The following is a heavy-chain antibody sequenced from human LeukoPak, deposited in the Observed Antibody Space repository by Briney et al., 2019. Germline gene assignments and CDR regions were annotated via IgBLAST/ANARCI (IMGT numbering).Heavy chain of an antibody. D-gene: IGHD3-22*01. CDR3: ARDTSYDSSGSPFDY. CDR2: ISSTSTYI. J-gene: IGHJ4*02. CDR1: GFTFSSYS. Sequence: PGGSLRLSCAASGFTFSSYSMNWVRQAPGKGLEWVSSISSTSTYIYYADSVKGRFTISRDNAKAKNSLYLQMNSLRAEDTAVYYYARDTSYDSSGSPFDYWGQGTLVTVSS. V-gene: IGHV3-21*01.